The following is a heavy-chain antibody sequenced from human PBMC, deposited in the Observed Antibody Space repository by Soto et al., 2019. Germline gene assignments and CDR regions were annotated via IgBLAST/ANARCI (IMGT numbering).Heavy chain of an antibody. CDR2: ISSSSSYI. D-gene: IGHD3-16*02. CDR3: ARGSIGGVIGSDAFDI. Sequence: GGSLRLSCAASGFTFSSYSMNWVRQAPGKGLEWVSSISSSSSYIYYADSVKGRFTISRDNAKNSLYLQMNSLRAEDTAVYYCARGSIGGVIGSDAFDIWGQGTMVTVSS. J-gene: IGHJ3*02. V-gene: IGHV3-21*01. CDR1: GFTFSSYS.